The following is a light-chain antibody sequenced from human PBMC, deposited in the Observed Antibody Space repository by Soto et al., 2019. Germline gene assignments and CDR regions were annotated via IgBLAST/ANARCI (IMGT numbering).Light chain of an antibody. CDR1: QTISSW. CDR2: KAS. Sequence: DIQMTQSPSTLSGSVGDRVTITCRASQTISSWLAWYQQKPGKAPKLLIYKASTLKSGVPSRFSGSGSGTEFTLTISSLQPDDFATYYCQQSQITPWTFGQGTKVEIK. V-gene: IGKV1-5*03. J-gene: IGKJ1*01. CDR3: QQSQITPWT.